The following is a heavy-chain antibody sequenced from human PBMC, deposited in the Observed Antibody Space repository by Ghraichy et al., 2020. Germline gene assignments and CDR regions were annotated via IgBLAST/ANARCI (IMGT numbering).Heavy chain of an antibody. J-gene: IGHJ4*02. CDR2: IRYDGSNK. Sequence: LSLTCAASGFTFSSYGMHWVRQAPGKGLEWVAFIRYDGSNKYYADSVKGRFTISRDSSKNTLYLQMNSLRAEDTAVYYCARDYYGSGSYDYWGQGTLVTVSS. CDR3: ARDYYGSGSYDY. V-gene: IGHV3-30*02. D-gene: IGHD3-10*01. CDR1: GFTFSSYG.